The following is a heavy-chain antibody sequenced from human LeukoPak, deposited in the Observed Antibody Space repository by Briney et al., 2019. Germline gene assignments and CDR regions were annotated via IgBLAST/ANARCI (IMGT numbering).Heavy chain of an antibody. CDR2: INWNGGST. CDR3: ARLGSGVPPYYYAMDV. CDR1: GFTFDDYG. V-gene: IGHV3-20*01. J-gene: IGHJ6*02. D-gene: IGHD2-15*01. Sequence: GGSLGLSCAASGFTFDDYGMSWVRQAPGKGLEWVSGINWNGGSTGYADSVKGRFTISRDNAKNSLYLQMNSLRAEDTALYHCARLGSGVPPYYYAMDVWGQGTTVTVSS.